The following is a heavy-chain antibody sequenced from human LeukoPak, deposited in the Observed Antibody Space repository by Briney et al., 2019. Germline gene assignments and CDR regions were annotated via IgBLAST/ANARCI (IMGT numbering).Heavy chain of an antibody. J-gene: IGHJ6*02. D-gene: IGHD6-19*01. CDR1: GFTVSSNY. V-gene: IGHV3-23*01. Sequence: GGSLRLSCAASGFTVSSNYMSWVRQAPGKGLEWVSAISGFGGSTFYADSVKGRFTISRDNSKNTLSLQMNSLRAADTALYYCAKSAVAGYYDYYGMDVWGQGTAVTVSS. CDR2: ISGFGGST. CDR3: AKSAVAGYYDYYGMDV.